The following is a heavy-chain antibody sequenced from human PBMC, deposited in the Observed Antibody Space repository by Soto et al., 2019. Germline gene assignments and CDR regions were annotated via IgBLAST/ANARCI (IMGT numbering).Heavy chain of an antibody. D-gene: IGHD3-10*01. Sequence: GGSLRLSCTASGFTFGDYAMSWFRQAPGKGLEWVGFIRSKAYGGTTEYAASVKGRFTISRDDSKSIAYLQMNSLKTEDTAVYYCTRDGVGGGKITMVRGVIDSFDYWGQGTLVTVSS. CDR2: IRSKAYGGTT. CDR3: TRDGVGGGKITMVRGVIDSFDY. CDR1: GFTFGDYA. J-gene: IGHJ4*02. V-gene: IGHV3-49*03.